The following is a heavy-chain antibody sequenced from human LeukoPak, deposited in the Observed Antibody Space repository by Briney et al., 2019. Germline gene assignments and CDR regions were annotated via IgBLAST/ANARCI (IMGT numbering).Heavy chain of an antibody. J-gene: IGHJ4*02. CDR3: ARDFFNYGGND. D-gene: IGHD4-23*01. CDR1: GYTFTGYY. Sequence: ASVKVSCKASGYTFTGYYMHWVRQALGQGLEWLGRINPNSGGTNYAQKFQGRVTMTRDTSISTAYMKLSRLRSDDTAVYYCARDFFNYGGNDWGQGTLVTVSS. V-gene: IGHV1-2*06. CDR2: INPNSGGT.